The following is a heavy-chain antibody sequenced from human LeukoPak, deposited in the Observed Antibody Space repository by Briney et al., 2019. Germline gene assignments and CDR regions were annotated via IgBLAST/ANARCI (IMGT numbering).Heavy chain of an antibody. CDR3: AREGYDFWSGYFTYYYYMDV. Sequence: GGSLRLSCAASGFTFSSYWMHWVRQAPGKGLAWVSRINSDGSSTSYADSVKGRFTISRDNAKNTLYLQMNSLRAEDTAVYYCAREGYDFWSGYFTYYYYMDVWGKGTTVTVSS. V-gene: IGHV3-74*01. CDR2: INSDGSST. CDR1: GFTFSSYW. J-gene: IGHJ6*03. D-gene: IGHD3-3*01.